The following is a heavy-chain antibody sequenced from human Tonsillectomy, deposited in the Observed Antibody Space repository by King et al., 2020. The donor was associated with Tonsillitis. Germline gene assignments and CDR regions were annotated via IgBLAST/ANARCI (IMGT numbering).Heavy chain of an antibody. CDR3: AGDYDYVWGSYRSTYGMDV. D-gene: IGHD3-16*02. CDR1: GGSISSASYY. CDR2: IYYSGST. Sequence: QLQESGPGLVKPSQTLSLTCTVSGGSISSASYYWSWIRQHPGKGLEWIGYIYYSGSTYYNPSLKSRVTISVDTSKNQFSLKLSSVTAADTAVYYCAGDYDYVWGSYRSTYGMDVWGQGTTVTVSS. J-gene: IGHJ6*02. V-gene: IGHV4-31*03.